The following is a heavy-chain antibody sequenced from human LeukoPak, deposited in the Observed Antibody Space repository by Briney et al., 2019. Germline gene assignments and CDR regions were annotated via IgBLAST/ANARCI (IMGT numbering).Heavy chain of an antibody. Sequence: ASVKVSCKASGYIFTGYYMHWVRQAPGQGLEWVGRINPNSGGTNYAQKFQGRVTMTRDTSISTAYMELRSLRSDDTAVYYCARVPYYYDSSGSRTQNRYFDYWGQGTLVTVSS. V-gene: IGHV1-2*06. J-gene: IGHJ4*02. D-gene: IGHD3-22*01. CDR3: ARVPYYYDSSGSRTQNRYFDY. CDR2: INPNSGGT. CDR1: GYIFTGYY.